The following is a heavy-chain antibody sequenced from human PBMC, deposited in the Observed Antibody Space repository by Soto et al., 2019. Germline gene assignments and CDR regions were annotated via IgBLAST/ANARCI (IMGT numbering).Heavy chain of an antibody. Sequence: QGFLWQWGAEVKTPGSSVKVSSKASGDTFGRNATTWVRQAPGQGFEGMGGIIPMFDTANHAQKFRDRIMITADESTNTAYLELKDLRSEDTAIYYCARPQGSGWRFNALDFWGQGTMVTVSS. J-gene: IGHJ3*01. CDR1: GDTFGRNA. CDR2: IIPMFDTA. D-gene: IGHD6-19*01. CDR3: ARPQGSGWRFNALDF. V-gene: IGHV1-69*01.